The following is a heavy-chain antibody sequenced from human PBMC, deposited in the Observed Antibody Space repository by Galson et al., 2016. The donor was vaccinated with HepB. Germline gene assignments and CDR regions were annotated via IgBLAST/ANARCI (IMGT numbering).Heavy chain of an antibody. Sequence: SLRLSCAASGFALSSFNMNWVRQTPGKGLEWISCISSSRNTIDYADSVKGRFTISRDDAKNSQYLQMNNLSVGDTAIYHCAQEVGWLRFAFGSWGQGTLVTVSS. CDR1: GFALSSFN. V-gene: IGHV3-48*01. J-gene: IGHJ5*01. CDR2: ISSSRNTI. D-gene: IGHD5-12*01. CDR3: AQEVGWLRFAFGS.